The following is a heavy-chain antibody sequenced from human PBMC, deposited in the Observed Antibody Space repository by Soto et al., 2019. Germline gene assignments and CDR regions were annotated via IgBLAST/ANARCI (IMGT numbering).Heavy chain of an antibody. CDR3: ARDRGHSSGYSPYWFDP. CDR1: GGTFSSYA. D-gene: IGHD3-22*01. Sequence: QVQLVQSGAEVKKPGSSVKVSCKASGGTFSSYAITWVRQAPGQGLEWMGGIIPIFGTANYAQKFQARVTITEEESTSTAYMELSSLRSEDTAVYYCARDRGHSSGYSPYWFDPWGQGTLVTVSS. J-gene: IGHJ5*02. V-gene: IGHV1-69*12. CDR2: IIPIFGTA.